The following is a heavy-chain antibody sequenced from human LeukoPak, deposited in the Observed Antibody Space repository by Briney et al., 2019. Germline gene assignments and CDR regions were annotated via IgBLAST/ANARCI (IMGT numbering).Heavy chain of an antibody. J-gene: IGHJ4*02. V-gene: IGHV3-23*01. D-gene: IGHD4-17*01. CDR2: ISGSGGST. Sequence: GGSLRLSCAASGFTVSSNYMSWVRQAPGKGLEWVSAISGSGGSTYHADSVKGRFTISRDNSKNTLYLQMNSLRAEDTAVYYCARQNDYGDYGVVYFDYWGQGTLVTVSS. CDR1: GFTVSSNY. CDR3: ARQNDYGDYGVVYFDY.